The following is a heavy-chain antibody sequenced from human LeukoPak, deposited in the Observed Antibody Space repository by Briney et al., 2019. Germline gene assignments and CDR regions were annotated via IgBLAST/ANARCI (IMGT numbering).Heavy chain of an antibody. V-gene: IGHV4-59*01. CDR3: ARAVVLYYDGSGYSTRFDY. CDR1: VGFISSYY. CDR2: IYYNGST. J-gene: IGHJ4*02. Sequence: ASETQALTCTVSVGFISSYYWSWIPQPPGKGLEGIGYIYYNGSTNYTPSLKRRVTISLDTSKNQFSPKLRSVTAADTAMYYCARAVVLYYDGSGYSTRFDYWGQGTLVTVSS. D-gene: IGHD3-22*01.